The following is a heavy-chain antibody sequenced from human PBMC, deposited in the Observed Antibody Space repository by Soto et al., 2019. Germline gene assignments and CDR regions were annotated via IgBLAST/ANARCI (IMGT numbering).Heavy chain of an antibody. J-gene: IGHJ5*02. Sequence: ASVKVSCKASGYTFTSYGISWVRQAPGQGLEWMGWISAYNGNTNYAQKLKGRVTMTTDTSTSTAYKEQRSLRSDDTAVYYCARDQPPYYDFWSGYLKGGLWFDPWVQGTLVTVSS. CDR2: ISAYNGNT. D-gene: IGHD3-3*01. CDR1: GYTFTSYG. CDR3: ARDQPPYYDFWSGYLKGGLWFDP. V-gene: IGHV1-18*01.